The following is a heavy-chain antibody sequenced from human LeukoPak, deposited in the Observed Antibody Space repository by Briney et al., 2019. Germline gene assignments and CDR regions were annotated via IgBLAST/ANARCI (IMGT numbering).Heavy chain of an antibody. V-gene: IGHV4-34*01. CDR2: INHSGST. CDR3: ARGSLATIWGGFDY. CDR1: GGSFSGYY. J-gene: IGHJ4*02. D-gene: IGHD5-12*01. Sequence: SETLSLTCAVYGGSFSGYYWSWIRQPPGKGLEWIGEINHSGSTNYNPSLKSRGTISVDTSKNQFSLKLSSVTAADTAVYYCARGSLATIWGGFDYWGQGTLVTVSS.